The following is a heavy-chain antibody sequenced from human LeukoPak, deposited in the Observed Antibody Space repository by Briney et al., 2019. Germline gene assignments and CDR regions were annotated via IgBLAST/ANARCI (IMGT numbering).Heavy chain of an antibody. CDR3: VRDGDDFNFDY. J-gene: IGHJ4*02. CDR2: ISSSSSYI. V-gene: IGHV3-21*01. Sequence: GGSLRLSCAASGLTFSSYSMNWVRQAPGKGLEWVSSISSSSSYIYYADSVKGRFTISRDNAKNSLYLQMSSLRAEDTAVYFCVRDGDDFNFDYWGQGSLVTVSS. D-gene: IGHD5-24*01. CDR1: GLTFSSYS.